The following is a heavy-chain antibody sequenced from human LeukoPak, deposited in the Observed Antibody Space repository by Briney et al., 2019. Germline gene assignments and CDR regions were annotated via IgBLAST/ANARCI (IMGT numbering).Heavy chain of an antibody. J-gene: IGHJ5*02. Sequence: VASVKVSCKASGYTFTGYYIHWVRQAPGQGLEWMGIINPSGGSTSYAQKFQGRVTMTRDTSTSTVYMELSSLRSEDTAVYYCASSGYSYGRWFDPWGQGTLVTVSS. D-gene: IGHD5-18*01. CDR1: GYTFTGYY. CDR2: INPSGGST. CDR3: ASSGYSYGRWFDP. V-gene: IGHV1-46*01.